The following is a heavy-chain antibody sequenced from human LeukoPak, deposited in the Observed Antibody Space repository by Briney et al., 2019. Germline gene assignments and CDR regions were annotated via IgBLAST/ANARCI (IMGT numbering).Heavy chain of an antibody. CDR1: GITLKRLR. J-gene: IGHJ5*02. CDR3: ISDLCGRDDQ. D-gene: IGHD1-1*01. Sequence: GSLRPLFGGPGITLKRLRVHWVPPTSREGLEWVSRMDPDGRTIDYADSVKGRFTISRDNAKDTLYLQMSSLRDEDTAVYYCISDLCGRDDQWGRGTLVTVSS. CDR2: MDPDGRTI. V-gene: IGHV3-74*01.